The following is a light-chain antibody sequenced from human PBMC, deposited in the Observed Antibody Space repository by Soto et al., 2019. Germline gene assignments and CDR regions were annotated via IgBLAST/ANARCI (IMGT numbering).Light chain of an antibody. CDR3: CSYAGIYSYV. CDR1: SSDVGRFEY. CDR2: DIT. Sequence: QSALTQPRSVSGSPGQSVTISCTGTSSDVGRFEYVSWYQQHPGEAPKVVVYDITKRPSGVPDRFSGSKSGNTASLTISGXQAXDXXDYYCCSYAGIYSYVFGTGTKLTVL. V-gene: IGLV2-11*01. J-gene: IGLJ1*01.